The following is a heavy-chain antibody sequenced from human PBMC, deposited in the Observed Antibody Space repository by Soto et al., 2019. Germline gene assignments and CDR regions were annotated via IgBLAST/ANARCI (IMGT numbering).Heavy chain of an antibody. CDR1: GGSISSSSYY. Sequence: PSETLSLTCTVSGGSISSSSYYWGWIRQPPGKGLEWIGSIYYSGSTYYNPSLKSRVTISVDTSKNQFSLKLSSVTAADTAVYYCARPTSGKGARYYFDYWGQGTLVTVSS. V-gene: IGHV4-39*01. CDR2: IYYSGST. J-gene: IGHJ4*02. D-gene: IGHD3-10*01. CDR3: ARPTSGKGARYYFDY.